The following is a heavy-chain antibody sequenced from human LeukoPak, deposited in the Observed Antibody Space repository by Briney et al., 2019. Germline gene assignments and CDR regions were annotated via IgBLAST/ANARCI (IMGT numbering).Heavy chain of an antibody. J-gene: IGHJ5*02. CDR1: GFTFSSYW. V-gene: IGHV3-74*01. D-gene: IGHD5-18*01. Sequence: GGSLRLSCAASGFTFSSYWMHWVRQAPGKGLVCVSRINSDGSSTSYADSVKGRFTISRDNAKNTLYLQMNSLRAEDTAVYYCARDHSYGFLWFDPWGQGTLVTVSS. CDR2: INSDGSST. CDR3: ARDHSYGFLWFDP.